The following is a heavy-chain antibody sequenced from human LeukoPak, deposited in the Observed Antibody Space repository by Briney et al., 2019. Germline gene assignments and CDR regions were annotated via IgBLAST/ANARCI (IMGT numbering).Heavy chain of an antibody. CDR2: IYYSGST. D-gene: IGHD4-17*01. V-gene: IGHV4-59*08. CDR1: GGSISSYY. Sequence: SETLSLTCTVSGGSISSYYWSWIRQPPGKGLEWIGYIYYSGSTNYNPSLKSRVTMSVDTSKNQFSLKLSSVTAADTAVYYCARTYPNGDYTFDYWGQGTLVTVSS. J-gene: IGHJ4*02. CDR3: ARTYPNGDYTFDY.